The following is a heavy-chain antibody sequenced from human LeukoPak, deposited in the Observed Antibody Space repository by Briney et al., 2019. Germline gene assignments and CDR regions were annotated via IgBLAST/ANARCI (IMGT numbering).Heavy chain of an antibody. CDR1: GFTSSNYW. CDR3: ARGGSDSDY. J-gene: IGHJ4*02. V-gene: IGHV3-7*04. Sequence: GGSLRLSCEASGFTSSNYWMTWVRQAPGKGLEWVANIKQDGSDENYVDSVKGRFTISRDNGKNSLYLQMNSLRAEDTAVYYCARGGSDSDYWGQGTLVTVSS. CDR2: IKQDGSDE. D-gene: IGHD6-6*01.